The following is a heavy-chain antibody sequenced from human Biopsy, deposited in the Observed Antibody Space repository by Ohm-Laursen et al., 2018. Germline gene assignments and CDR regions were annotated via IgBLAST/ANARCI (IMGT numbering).Heavy chain of an antibody. CDR2: ISYSGST. V-gene: IGHV4-59*01. CDR1: GGSISSDY. CDR3: ARDDAVTVIRGLYY. D-gene: IGHD2-21*02. Sequence: SETLSLTCPVSGGSISSDYWSWIRQTPGKGLEWIGHISYSGSTNYNPSLKSRVTISVDTSKNQFSLRLNSVTAADTAVYYCARDDAVTVIRGLYYWGQGALVTVSS. J-gene: IGHJ4*02.